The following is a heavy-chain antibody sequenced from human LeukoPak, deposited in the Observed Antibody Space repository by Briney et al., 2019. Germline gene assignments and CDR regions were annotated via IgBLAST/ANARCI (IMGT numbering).Heavy chain of an antibody. CDR3: ARQVDDYVWGSYRLNYYYYYMDV. CDR1: GYSFTSYW. CDR2: IYPGDSDT. D-gene: IGHD3-16*02. Sequence: GESLKISCKGSGYSFTSYWIGWVRQMPGKGLEWMGIIYPGDSDTRYSPSFRGQVTISADKSISTAYLQWSSLKASDTAMYYCARQVDDYVWGSYRLNYYYYYMDVWGKGTTVTISS. J-gene: IGHJ6*03. V-gene: IGHV5-51*01.